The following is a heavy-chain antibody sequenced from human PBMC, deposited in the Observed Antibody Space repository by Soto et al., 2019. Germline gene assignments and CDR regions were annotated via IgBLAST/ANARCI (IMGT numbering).Heavy chain of an antibody. CDR2: INQDGTEK. Sequence: EVQLVESGGGVVQPGGSLRLSCATSGFTFSRYWMTWVRQVPGKGLEWVANINQDGTEKYNLASVKGRFTISRDNAKDSLDLQMNALSADDTAVYYCAKAPDGSGREYYCDYWGQGTLVTVSS. V-gene: IGHV3-7*01. CDR1: GFTFSRYW. D-gene: IGHD3-10*01. J-gene: IGHJ4*02. CDR3: AKAPDGSGREYYCDY.